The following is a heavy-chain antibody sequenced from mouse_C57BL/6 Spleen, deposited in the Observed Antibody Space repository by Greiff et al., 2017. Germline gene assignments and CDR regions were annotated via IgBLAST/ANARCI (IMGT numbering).Heavy chain of an antibody. D-gene: IGHD1-2*01. V-gene: IGHV1-81*01. CDR2: IYPRSGNT. Sequence: QVQLQQSGAELARPGASVKLSCKASGYTFTSYGMSWVKQRPGQGLEWIGEIYPRSGNTYYNEKFKGKATLTADKSSSTAYMELRSLTSEDSAVYFCARSDDGDGYAMDYWGQGTSVTVSS. CDR3: ARSDDGDGYAMDY. CDR1: GYTFTSYG. J-gene: IGHJ4*01.